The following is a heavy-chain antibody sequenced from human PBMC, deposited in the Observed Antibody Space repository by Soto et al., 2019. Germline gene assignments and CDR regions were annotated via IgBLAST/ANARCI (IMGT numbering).Heavy chain of an antibody. D-gene: IGHD5-18*01. J-gene: IGHJ4*02. V-gene: IGHV3-15*07. Sequence: PGGSLRLSCAVSCFSLTDVWMNWVRQAPGKGLEWVGRIKSKTAGGTTDYAAPVKGRFTILRDDSKNTLYLQMDSLITEDTAVYFCSHGYGQYFNSWGQGT. CDR3: SHGYGQYFNS. CDR1: CFSLTDVW. CDR2: IKSKTAGGTT.